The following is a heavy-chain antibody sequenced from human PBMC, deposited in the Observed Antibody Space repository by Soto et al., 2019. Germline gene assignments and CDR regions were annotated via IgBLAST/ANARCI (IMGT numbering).Heavy chain of an antibody. CDR2: IIPIVVSA. D-gene: IGHD2-2*01. CDR1: GGTFSSYA. J-gene: IGHJ6*02. V-gene: IGHV1-69*01. Sequence: QVQLVQSGAEVKKPGSLVKVSCKASGGTFSSYAISWVRQAPGQGLEWMGGIIPIVVSANYAQKFQGRVTITADESTSTAYMELSSLRSEDTAVYYCARSQGSSTSLAIYYYYYYGMDVWGQGTTVTVSS. CDR3: ARSQGSSTSLAIYYYYYYGMDV.